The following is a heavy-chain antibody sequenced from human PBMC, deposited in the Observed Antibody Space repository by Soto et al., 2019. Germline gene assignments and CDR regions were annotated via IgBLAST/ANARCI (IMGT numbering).Heavy chain of an antibody. Sequence: QVQLVQSGAEVKKPGASVKVSCKSSGYTCSTYGFSGVRQAPGQGIEWMGWIGADNGDTNYAQNCQGRVTITTDTTTNTAYRELRYLKADGTSVCCCAGDGKGSEGFDPWGQGTLVTVSS. CDR3: AGDGKGSEGFDP. V-gene: IGHV1-18*01. CDR2: IGADNGDT. D-gene: IGHD1-26*01. J-gene: IGHJ5*02. CDR1: GYTCSTYG.